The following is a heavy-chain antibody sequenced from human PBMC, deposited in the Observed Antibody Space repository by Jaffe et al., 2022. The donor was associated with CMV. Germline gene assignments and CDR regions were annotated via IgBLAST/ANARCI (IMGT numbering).Heavy chain of an antibody. J-gene: IGHJ4*02. CDR2: INANDGVGHANDGAA. CDR3: AKRDFVDTLDV. D-gene: IGHD2-21*02. V-gene: IGHV3-23*01. CDR1: GFTFRTYA. Sequence: EVQLLESGGGLVQPGGSLRLSCVGSGFTFRTYAMTWVRQAPGKGLELIAGINANDGVGHANDGAAHYADSVKGRFTISRDDSKRMLFLQMSSLRVEDTALYYCAKRDFVDTLDVWGQGALVTVSS.